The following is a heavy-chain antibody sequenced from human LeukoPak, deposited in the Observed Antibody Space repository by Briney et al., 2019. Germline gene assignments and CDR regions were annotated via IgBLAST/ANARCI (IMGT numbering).Heavy chain of an antibody. CDR3: ARDLDSSREDV. V-gene: IGHV1-3*01. Sequence: GASVKVSCTASGYTFTSYAMHWVRQAPGQRLEWMGWINAGNGNTKYSQKFQGRVTITRDTSACTAYMELSSLRSEGTAVYYCARDLDSSREDVWGQGTTITVSS. CDR2: INAGNGNT. J-gene: IGHJ6*02. CDR1: GYTFTSYA. D-gene: IGHD3-22*01.